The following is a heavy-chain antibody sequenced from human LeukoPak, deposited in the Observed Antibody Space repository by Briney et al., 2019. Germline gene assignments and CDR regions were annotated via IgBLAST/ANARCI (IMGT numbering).Heavy chain of an antibody. CDR2: IDPSDSYT. Sequence: GESLKISCKGSGYSFTSYWISWVRQMPGKGLEWMGRIDPSDSYTNYSPSFQGHVSISTDKSISTAYLQWSSLKASDTAMYYCATHRASGSYYYGMDVWGQGTTVTVSS. CDR3: ATHRASGSYYYGMDV. CDR1: GYSFTSYW. D-gene: IGHD3-10*01. J-gene: IGHJ6*02. V-gene: IGHV5-10-1*01.